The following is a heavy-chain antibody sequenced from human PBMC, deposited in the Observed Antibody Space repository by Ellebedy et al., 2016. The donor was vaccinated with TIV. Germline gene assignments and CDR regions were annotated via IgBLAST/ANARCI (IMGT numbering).Heavy chain of an antibody. CDR3: AKNYDILTGMTNWFDP. CDR1: GFTFDDYA. V-gene: IGHV3-9*01. CDR2: ISWNSGSI. D-gene: IGHD3-9*01. Sequence: GGSLRLSCAASGFTFDDYAMHWVRQAPGKGLEWVSGISWNSGSIGYADSVKGRFTISRDNSKNTLYLQMNSLRAEDTAVYYCAKNYDILTGMTNWFDPWGQGTLVTVSS. J-gene: IGHJ5*02.